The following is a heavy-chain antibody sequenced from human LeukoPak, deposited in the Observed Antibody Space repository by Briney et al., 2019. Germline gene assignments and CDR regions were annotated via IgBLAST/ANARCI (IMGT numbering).Heavy chain of an antibody. Sequence: SETLSLTCTVSGVSVSSNYWSWIRQAPGKGLEWIGYMYHTGSGNYNPSLKSRVTISVDTSKNQFSLDVNSVTVADTAVYYCARAGRDGYSPASDSFDIWGQGKTVTVSS. CDR2: MYHTGSG. D-gene: IGHD5-24*01. J-gene: IGHJ3*02. CDR1: GVSVSSNY. CDR3: ARAGRDGYSPASDSFDI. V-gene: IGHV4-59*02.